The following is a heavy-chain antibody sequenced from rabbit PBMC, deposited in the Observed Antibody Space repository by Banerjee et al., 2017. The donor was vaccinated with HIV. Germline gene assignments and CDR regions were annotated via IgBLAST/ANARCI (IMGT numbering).Heavy chain of an antibody. CDR3: ARTYSRDYFNL. J-gene: IGHJ4*01. Sequence: QEQLEESGGDLVKPEGSLTLTCTASGFSFSNKYVMCWVRQAPGKGLEWIACINSSSRNAVYANWATGRFTISKTSSTTVTLQMTSLTAADTATYFCARTYSRDYFNLWGPGTLVTVS. CDR1: GFSFSNKYV. D-gene: IGHD1-1*01. V-gene: IGHV1S45*01. CDR2: INSSSRNA.